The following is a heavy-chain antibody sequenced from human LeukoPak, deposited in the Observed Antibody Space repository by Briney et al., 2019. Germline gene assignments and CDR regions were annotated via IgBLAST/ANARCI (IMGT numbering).Heavy chain of an antibody. CDR3: ARAGVLWFGESKFDY. V-gene: IGHV3-30-3*01. CDR1: GFTFSSYA. J-gene: IGHJ4*02. D-gene: IGHD3-10*01. Sequence: GRSLRLSCAASGFTFSSYAMHWVRQAPGKGLEWVAVISYDGSNKYYADSVKGRFTISRDNSKNTPYLQMNSLRAEDTAVYYCARAGVLWFGESKFDYWGQGTQVTVSS. CDR2: ISYDGSNK.